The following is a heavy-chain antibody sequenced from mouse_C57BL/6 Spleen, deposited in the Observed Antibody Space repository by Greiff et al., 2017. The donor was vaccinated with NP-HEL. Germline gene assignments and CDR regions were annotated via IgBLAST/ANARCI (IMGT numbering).Heavy chain of an antibody. V-gene: IGHV1-15*01. CDR1: GYTFTDYE. J-gene: IGHJ1*03. Sequence: VQLQQSGAELVRPGASVTLSCKASGYTFTDYEMHWVKQTPVHGLEWIGAIDPETGGTAYNQKFKGKAILTADKSSSTAYMELRSLTSEDSAVYYCTYGNYDWYFDVWGTGTTVTVSS. D-gene: IGHD2-1*01. CDR3: TYGNYDWYFDV. CDR2: IDPETGGT.